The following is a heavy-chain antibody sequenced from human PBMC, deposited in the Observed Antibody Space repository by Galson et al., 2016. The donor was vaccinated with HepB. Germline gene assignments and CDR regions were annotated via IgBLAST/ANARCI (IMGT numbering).Heavy chain of an antibody. Sequence: SLRLSCAASGFTFSSYAMHWVRQAPGKGLEYVSAISSHGGSTYYANSVKGRFTISRDNSKNTLYLQMNSLRAEDTAVYYCAKAAARPDYWGQGTLVTVSS. V-gene: IGHV3-64*01. D-gene: IGHD6-6*01. CDR2: ISSHGGST. J-gene: IGHJ4*02. CDR1: GFTFSSYA. CDR3: AKAAARPDY.